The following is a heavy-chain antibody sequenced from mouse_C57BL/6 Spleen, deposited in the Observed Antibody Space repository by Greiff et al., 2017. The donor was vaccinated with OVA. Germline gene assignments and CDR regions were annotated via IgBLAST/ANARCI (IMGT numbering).Heavy chain of an antibody. CDR3: ARGGSSWYFDV. Sequence: VQLQQSGPELVKPGASVKISCKASGYSFTGYYMNWVKQSPEKSLEWIGEINPSTGGTTYNQKFKAKATLTVDKSSSTAYMQLKSLTSEDSAVYYCARGGSSWYFDVWGTGTTVTASP. V-gene: IGHV1-42*01. CDR2: INPSTGGT. D-gene: IGHD1-1*01. J-gene: IGHJ1*03. CDR1: GYSFTGYY.